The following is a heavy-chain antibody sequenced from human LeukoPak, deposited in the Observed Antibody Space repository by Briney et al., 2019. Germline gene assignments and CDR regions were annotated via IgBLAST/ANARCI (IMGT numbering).Heavy chain of an antibody. Sequence: ASVKVSCKVSGYTLTELSMHWARQAPGKGLEWMGGFDPEDGETFYAQKFQGRVTLTEDTSTDTAYMELNSLTSEDTALYYCAAEVIEVTVTDYWGQGTLVTVSP. CDR1: GYTLTELS. J-gene: IGHJ4*02. CDR3: AAEVIEVTVTDY. CDR2: FDPEDGET. D-gene: IGHD3-22*01. V-gene: IGHV1-24*01.